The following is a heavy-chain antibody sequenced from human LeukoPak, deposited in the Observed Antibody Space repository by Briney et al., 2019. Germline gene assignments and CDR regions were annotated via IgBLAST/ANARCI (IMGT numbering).Heavy chain of an antibody. CDR3: VLPYYDFWSGRANYGMDV. V-gene: IGHV3-30-3*01. CDR1: GFTFSSYA. Sequence: PGRSLRLSCSASGFTFSSYAMHWVRQAPGKGLEWVAVISYDGSNKYYADSVKGRFTISRDNSKNTLYLQMNNLRAEDTAVYYCVLPYYDFWSGRANYGMDVWGQGTTVTVSS. D-gene: IGHD3-3*01. CDR2: ISYDGSNK. J-gene: IGHJ6*02.